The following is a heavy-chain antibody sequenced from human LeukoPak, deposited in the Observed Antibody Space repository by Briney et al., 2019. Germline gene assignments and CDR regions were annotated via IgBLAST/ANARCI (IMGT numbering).Heavy chain of an antibody. CDR2: IYYSGST. Sequence: PSETLSLTCTVSGGSTSSYYWSWIRQPPGKGLEWIGYIYYSGSTNYNPSLKSRVTISVDTSKNQFSLKLSSVTAADTAVYYCARQNGMATMEIDYWGQGTLVTVSS. V-gene: IGHV4-59*08. J-gene: IGHJ4*02. CDR3: ARQNGMATMEIDY. CDR1: GGSTSSYY. D-gene: IGHD5-24*01.